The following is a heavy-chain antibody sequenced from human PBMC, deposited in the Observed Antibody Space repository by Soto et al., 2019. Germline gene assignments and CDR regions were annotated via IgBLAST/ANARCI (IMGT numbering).Heavy chain of an antibody. CDR1: GGTFSSYA. CDR3: ARTVVTRYYYYYGMDV. CDR2: IIPIFGTA. D-gene: IGHD2-15*01. Sequence: SVKVSCKASGGTFSSYAISWVRQAPGQGLEWMGGIIPIFGTANYAQKFQGRVTITADESTSTAYMELSSLRSEDTAVYYCARTVVTRYYYYYGMDVWGQGTTVTVSS. J-gene: IGHJ6*02. V-gene: IGHV1-69*13.